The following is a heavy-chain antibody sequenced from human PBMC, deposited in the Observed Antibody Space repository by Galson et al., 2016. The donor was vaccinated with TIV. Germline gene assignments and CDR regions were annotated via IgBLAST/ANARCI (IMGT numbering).Heavy chain of an antibody. CDR1: GITFSSYA. D-gene: IGHD3-22*01. J-gene: IGHJ4*02. CDR2: ISGGGGST. V-gene: IGHV3-23*01. Sequence: SLRLSCAASGITFSSYAMSWVRQAPGKGLEWVSAISGGGGSTYYADSVKGRFTISRDNSKSTLYLQLDSLRVEDTAVYYCAKMDSSGLSYARRFDYWGQGDLVTVSS. CDR3: AKMDSSGLSYARRFDY.